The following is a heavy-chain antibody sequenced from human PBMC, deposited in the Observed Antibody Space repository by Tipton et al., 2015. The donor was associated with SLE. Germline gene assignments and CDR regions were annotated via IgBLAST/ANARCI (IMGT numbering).Heavy chain of an antibody. CDR2: IYTSGST. CDR3: ARGLGSYFDY. J-gene: IGHJ4*02. V-gene: IGHV4-4*09. Sequence: TLSLTCTVSGYSISSGYYWSWIRQPPGKGLEWIGYIYTSGSTNYNPSLKSRVTISVDTSKNQFSLKLSPVTAADTAVYYCARGLGSYFDYWGQGTLVTVSS. CDR1: GYSISSGYY. D-gene: IGHD3-10*01.